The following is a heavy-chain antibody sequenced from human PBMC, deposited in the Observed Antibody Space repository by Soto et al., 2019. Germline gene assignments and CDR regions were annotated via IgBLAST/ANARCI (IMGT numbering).Heavy chain of an antibody. CDR3: ARDFRDGYISLFDY. Sequence: SETLSLTCTVSGGSISSYYWSWIRQPPGKGLEWIGYIYYSGSTNCNPSLKSRVTISVDASKNQFSLKLSSVTAADTAVYYCARDFRDGYISLFDYWGQGTLVTVSS. CDR2: IYYSGST. J-gene: IGHJ4*02. D-gene: IGHD6-25*01. CDR1: GGSISSYY. V-gene: IGHV4-59*01.